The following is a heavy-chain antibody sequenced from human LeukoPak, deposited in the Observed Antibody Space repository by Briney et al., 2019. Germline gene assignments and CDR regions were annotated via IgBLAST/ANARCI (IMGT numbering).Heavy chain of an antibody. Sequence: SETLSLTCTVSGGSISSSSYYWGWIRQPPGKGLEWIGSIYDGARTHYNPSLKSRVTISVDTSKNQFSLKVISVTAADTAVYYCARALTYELWSGYYANYYMDVWGKGTTVTVSS. CDR2: IYDGART. J-gene: IGHJ6*03. V-gene: IGHV4-39*07. CDR1: GGSISSSSYY. CDR3: ARALTYELWSGYYANYYMDV. D-gene: IGHD3-3*01.